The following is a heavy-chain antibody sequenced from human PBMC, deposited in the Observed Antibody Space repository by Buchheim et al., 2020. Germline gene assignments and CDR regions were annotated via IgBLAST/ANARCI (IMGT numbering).Heavy chain of an antibody. Sequence: QVQLQQWGAGLLKPSETLSLTCAVYGGSFSGYYWSWIRQPPGKGLEWIGEINHSGSTNYNPSLKSRVTISVDTSQNQFSLKLSSVTDAETAVYYCARQGDSSGYAYYYYYMDVWGKGTT. CDR3: ARQGDSSGYAYYYYYMDV. D-gene: IGHD3-22*01. J-gene: IGHJ6*03. CDR1: GGSFSGYY. CDR2: INHSGST. V-gene: IGHV4-34*01.